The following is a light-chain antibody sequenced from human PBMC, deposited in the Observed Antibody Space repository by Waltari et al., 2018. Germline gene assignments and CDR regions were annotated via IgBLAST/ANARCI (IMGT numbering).Light chain of an antibody. V-gene: IGLV2-14*01. CDR1: SSDIGGYNR. CDR2: EVS. J-gene: IGLJ1*01. Sequence: QAALTQSPSVSGSPGQSVTISCTGSSSDIGGYNRVSWYQQHPGKAPKLMIYEVSKRPSGLSDRFSGSKSGNTASLTISGLQAEDEADYFCSSYASSSTFIFGAGTRLTVL. CDR3: SSYASSSTFI.